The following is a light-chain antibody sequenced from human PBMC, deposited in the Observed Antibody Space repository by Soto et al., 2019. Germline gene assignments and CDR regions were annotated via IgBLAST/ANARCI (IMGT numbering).Light chain of an antibody. CDR3: QQSYSTPIT. Sequence: DIQMTRSPSSLSASVGDSVTITCRASQSISSYLNWYQQRPGKAPKLLIYAASSLQSGVPSRFSGSGSGTDFTLTISSLQPEDFATYYCQQSYSTPITFGQGTRLE. CDR2: AAS. CDR1: QSISSY. J-gene: IGKJ5*01. V-gene: IGKV1-39*01.